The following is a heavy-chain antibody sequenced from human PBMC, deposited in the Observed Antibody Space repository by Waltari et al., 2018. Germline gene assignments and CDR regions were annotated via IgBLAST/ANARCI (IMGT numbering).Heavy chain of an antibody. V-gene: IGHV1-3*01. Sequence: QVQLVQSGAEVKKPGASVKVSCKASGYTFTSYAMHWVRQAPGQRLEWMGWINAGNGNTKYSPKFQGRVTITRDTSASTAYMELSSLRSEDTAVYYCARTDFWSGYALDYWGQGTLVTVSS. D-gene: IGHD3-3*01. CDR1: GYTFTSYA. J-gene: IGHJ4*02. CDR3: ARTDFWSGYALDY. CDR2: INAGNGNT.